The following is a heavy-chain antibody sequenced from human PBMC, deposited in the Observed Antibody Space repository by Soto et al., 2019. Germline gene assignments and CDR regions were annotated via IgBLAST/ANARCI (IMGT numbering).Heavy chain of an antibody. CDR3: ARGTYGYSGYDPGFDP. CDR1: GGSVSSGSYY. J-gene: IGHJ5*02. V-gene: IGHV4-61*01. Sequence: SETLSLTCTVSGGSVSSGSYYGSWIRQPPGKGLEWIGYIYYSGSTNYNPSLKSRVTISVDTSKNQFSLKLSSVTAADTAVYYCARGTYGYSGYDPGFDPWGQGTLVSVSS. CDR2: IYYSGST. D-gene: IGHD5-12*01.